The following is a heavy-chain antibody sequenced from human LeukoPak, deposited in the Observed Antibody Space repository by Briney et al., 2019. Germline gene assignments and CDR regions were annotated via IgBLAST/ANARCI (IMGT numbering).Heavy chain of an antibody. CDR3: ARQGWDNWFDP. V-gene: IGHV4-39*01. CDR2: IYYSGST. Sequence: PSETLSLTCTVSGGSISSSSYYWGWIRQPPGKGLEWIGSIYYSGSTYYNPSLKSRVTISVDTSKNQFSLKLSSVTAADTAVYYCARQGWDNWFDPWGQGTLVTVSS. J-gene: IGHJ5*02. D-gene: IGHD1-26*01. CDR1: GGSISSSSYY.